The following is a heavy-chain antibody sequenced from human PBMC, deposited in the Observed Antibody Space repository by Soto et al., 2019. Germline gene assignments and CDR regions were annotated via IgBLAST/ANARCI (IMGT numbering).Heavy chain of an antibody. D-gene: IGHD6-13*01. V-gene: IGHV3-23*01. CDR2: ISGSGGST. J-gene: IGHJ5*02. CDR1: GFTLSSYA. CDR3: AKSSSWYSGSWFDP. Sequence: RGALIHSCAASGFTLSSYALSWVRQAPGKGRELVSAISGSGGSTYYADSVKGRFTISRDNSKNTLYLQMNSLRAEDTAVYYCAKSSSWYSGSWFDPWGQGTLVTXSS.